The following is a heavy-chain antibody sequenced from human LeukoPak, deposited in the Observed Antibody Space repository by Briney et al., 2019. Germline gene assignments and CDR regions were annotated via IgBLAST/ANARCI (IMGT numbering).Heavy chain of an antibody. D-gene: IGHD1-26*01. CDR2: ISYDGSNK. CDR3: ARGVEWLPFDP. CDR1: GFTFSTYA. V-gene: IGHV3-30-3*01. J-gene: IGHJ5*02. Sequence: GGSLNFSWQPLGFTFSTYAIPWARQLPAKGLGWVAVISYDGSNKYYADSVKGRFTISRDNSKNTLYLQMNSLRAEDTAVYYCARGVEWLPFDPWGQGTLVTVSS.